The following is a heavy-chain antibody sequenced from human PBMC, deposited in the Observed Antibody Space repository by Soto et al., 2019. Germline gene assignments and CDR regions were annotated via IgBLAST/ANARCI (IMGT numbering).Heavy chain of an antibody. CDR2: ISGSGGST. V-gene: IGHV3-23*01. J-gene: IGHJ5*02. CDR3: AKRVETWFGELKYDWFDP. Sequence: PGGSLRLSCAASGFTFSSYAMSWVRQAPGKGLEWVSAISGSGGSTYYADSVKGRFTISRDNSKNTLYLQMNSLRAEDTAVYYCAKRVETWFGELKYDWFDPWGQGTLVTVSS. D-gene: IGHD3-10*01. CDR1: GFTFSSYA.